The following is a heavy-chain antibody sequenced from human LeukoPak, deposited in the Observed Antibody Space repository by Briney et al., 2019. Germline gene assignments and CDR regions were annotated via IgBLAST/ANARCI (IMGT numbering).Heavy chain of an antibody. CDR1: GFTFSSYD. J-gene: IGHJ4*02. CDR2: IGTAGDT. D-gene: IGHD6-13*01. CDR3: ARGQHPYSSNPFDY. V-gene: IGHV3-13*01. Sequence: PGGSLRLSCAASGFTFSSYDMHWVRQATGKGLEWVSAIGTAGDTYYPGSVKGRFTIPRENAKNSLYLQMNSLRAGDTAVYYCARGQHPYSSNPFDYWGQGTLVTVSS.